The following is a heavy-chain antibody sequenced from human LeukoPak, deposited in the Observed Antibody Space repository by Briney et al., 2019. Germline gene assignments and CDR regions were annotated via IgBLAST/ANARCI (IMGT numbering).Heavy chain of an antibody. CDR1: GYTFTSYG. CDR2: ISAYNGNT. V-gene: IGHV1-18*01. CDR3: ARDPSTSQLYSSGWSNWFDP. D-gene: IGHD6-19*01. Sequence: ASVKVSCKASGYTFTSYGISWVRQAPGQGLEWMGWISAYNGNTNYAQKLQGRVTMTTDTSTSTAYMELRSLRSDDTAVYYCARDPSTSQLYSSGWSNWFDPWGQGTLVTVSS. J-gene: IGHJ5*02.